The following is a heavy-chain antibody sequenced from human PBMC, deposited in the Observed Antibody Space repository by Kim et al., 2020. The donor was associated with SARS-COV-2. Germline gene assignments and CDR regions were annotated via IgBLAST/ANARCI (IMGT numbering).Heavy chain of an antibody. J-gene: IGHJ5*02. CDR1: GGSISSGSYY. D-gene: IGHD6-13*01. Sequence: SETLSLTCTVSGGSISSGSYYWSWIRQPAGKGLEWIGRIYTSGSTNYNPSLKSRVTISVDTSKNQFSLKLSSVTAADTAVYYCARGVVSGYSSSWYTREKVGNWFDPWGQGTLVTVSS. CDR2: IYTSGST. CDR3: ARGVVSGYSSSWYTREKVGNWFDP. V-gene: IGHV4-61*02.